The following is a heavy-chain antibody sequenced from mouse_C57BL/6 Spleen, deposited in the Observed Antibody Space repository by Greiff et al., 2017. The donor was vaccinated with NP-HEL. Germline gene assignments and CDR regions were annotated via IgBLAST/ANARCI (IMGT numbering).Heavy chain of an antibody. Sequence: QVQLQQSGPGLVQPSQSLSITCTVSGFSLTSYGVHWVRQSPGKGLEWLGVIWRGGSTDYNAAFMSRLSITKDNSKSQVFFKMNSLQADDTAIYYCAKNNYDGYSYYFDYWGQGTTLTVSS. J-gene: IGHJ2*01. CDR1: GFSLTSYG. D-gene: IGHD2-3*01. CDR3: AKNNYDGYSYYFDY. V-gene: IGHV2-5*01. CDR2: IWRGGST.